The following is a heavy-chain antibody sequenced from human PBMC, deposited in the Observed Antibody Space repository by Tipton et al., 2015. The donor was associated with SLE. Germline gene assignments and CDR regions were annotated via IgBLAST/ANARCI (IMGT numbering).Heavy chain of an antibody. D-gene: IGHD3-10*01. V-gene: IGHV4-61*02. CDR1: GGSISSGSYF. CDR3: ARDRRGWYFDL. CDR2: IHTSGGT. Sequence: TLSLTCTLSGGSISSGSYFWTWIRQPAGKGLEWLGRIHTSGGTSYNPSLEGRVTISMDTSKNQFSLKLNSVTAADTAVYYCARDRRGWYFDLWGRGTLVTVSS. J-gene: IGHJ2*01.